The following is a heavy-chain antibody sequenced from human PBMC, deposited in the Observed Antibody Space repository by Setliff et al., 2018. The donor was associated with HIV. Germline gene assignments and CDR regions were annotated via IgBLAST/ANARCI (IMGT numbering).Heavy chain of an antibody. CDR3: AGCITGTTHWFDP. Sequence: PSETLSLTCTVSGGSISTYYWSWIRPPPGKGLEWIGYVYYSGATNYNPSLKSRVTISVDTSKNQFSLKLSSVAAADTAVYYCAGCITGTTHWFDPWGQGTLVTVSS. J-gene: IGHJ5*02. D-gene: IGHD1-20*01. CDR1: GGSISTYY. CDR2: VYYSGAT. V-gene: IGHV4-59*01.